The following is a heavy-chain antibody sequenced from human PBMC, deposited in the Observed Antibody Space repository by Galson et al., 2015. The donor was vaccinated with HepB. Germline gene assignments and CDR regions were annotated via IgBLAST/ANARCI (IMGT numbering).Heavy chain of an antibody. J-gene: IGHJ6*04. V-gene: IGHV1-3*04. D-gene: IGHD2-8*02. Sequence: SVKVSCKASGYTFTTYSMHWVRQAPGQRLEWLGWISTGTGDTKYSQNFQGRLTISRDTSASTAYLELISLRPEDTAVYYCARTTDVALGVGRYYYGMDVWGAGATVIVSS. CDR1: GYTFTTYS. CDR3: ARTTDVALGVGRYYYGMDV. CDR2: ISTGTGDT.